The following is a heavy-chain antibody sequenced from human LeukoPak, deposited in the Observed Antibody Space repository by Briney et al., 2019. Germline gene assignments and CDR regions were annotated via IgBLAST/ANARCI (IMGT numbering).Heavy chain of an antibody. J-gene: IGHJ4*02. V-gene: IGHV3-48*03. D-gene: IGHD3-10*01. Sequence: GGSLRLSCAASGFTFSSYEMNWVRQAPGKGLEWVSYISSSGSTIYYADSVKGRFTISRDNAKNSLYLQMNSLRAEDTAVDYCARGFDYYGSGSYYRDPYYFDYWGQGTLVTVSS. CDR2: ISSSGSTI. CDR3: ARGFDYYGSGSYYRDPYYFDY. CDR1: GFTFSSYE.